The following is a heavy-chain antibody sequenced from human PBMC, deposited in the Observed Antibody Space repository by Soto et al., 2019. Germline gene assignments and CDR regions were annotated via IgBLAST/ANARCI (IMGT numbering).Heavy chain of an antibody. CDR3: ARVDYAPNYGMDV. J-gene: IGHJ6*02. Sequence: QVQLQESGPGLVKPSETLSLTCAVSGGSISSYYWSWIRQPPGKGLEWIGYIYYSGSTIYNPSLKSRVTISVDTSKNQFSLKLSSVTAADTAVYYFARVDYAPNYGMDVWGQGTTVTVSS. CDR2: IYYSGST. V-gene: IGHV4-59*01. CDR1: GGSISSYY. D-gene: IGHD4-17*01.